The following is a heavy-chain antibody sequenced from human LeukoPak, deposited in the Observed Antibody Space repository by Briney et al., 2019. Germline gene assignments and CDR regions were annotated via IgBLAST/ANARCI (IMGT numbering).Heavy chain of an antibody. CDR3: AKTGKRGPGGITYAFDI. CDR2: IIPIFGTA. J-gene: IGHJ3*02. V-gene: IGHV1-69*13. D-gene: IGHD1/OR15-1a*01. Sequence: SVKVSCKASAGTFSSNAISWVRQAPGQGLEWMGGIIPIFGTANYAQKFQGRVTITADESTSTAYMELSSLRSEDTAVYYCAKTGKRGPGGITYAFDIWGQGTMVTVSS. CDR1: AGTFSSNA.